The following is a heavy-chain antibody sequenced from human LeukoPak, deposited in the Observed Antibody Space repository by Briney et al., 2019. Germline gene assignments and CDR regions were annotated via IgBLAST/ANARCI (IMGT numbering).Heavy chain of an antibody. CDR3: AKGAGGFSYYNWFDP. CDR2: IYYSGTT. D-gene: IGHD5-18*01. J-gene: IGHJ5*02. Sequence: SETLSLTCTVPGGSISSSPYYWGWIRQPPGEGLEWIGSIYYSGTTHYNPSLESRVTISVDTSKNQFSLKLPSVTAADTAIYYCAKGAGGFSYYNWFDPWGQGTLVTVSS. CDR1: GGSISSSPYY. V-gene: IGHV4-39*07.